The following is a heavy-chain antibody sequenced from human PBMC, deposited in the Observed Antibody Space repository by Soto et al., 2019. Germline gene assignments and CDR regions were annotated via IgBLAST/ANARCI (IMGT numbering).Heavy chain of an antibody. Sequence: QLQLQESGPGLVKPSETLSLTCTVSGGSISSSSYYWGWIRQPPGKGLEWIGSISSSGSNYYKPSLQSRVAMSVATSKNQFSIKLTSVTAADTAVYYCARRHWFSFDYWGQGTLVTVSS. CDR1: GGSISSSSYY. V-gene: IGHV4-39*01. CDR2: ISSSGSN. J-gene: IGHJ4*02. CDR3: ARRHWFSFDY. D-gene: IGHD3-9*01.